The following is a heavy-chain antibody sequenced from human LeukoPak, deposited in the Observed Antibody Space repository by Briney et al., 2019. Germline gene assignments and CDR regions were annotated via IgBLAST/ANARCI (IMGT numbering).Heavy chain of an antibody. CDR1: GGSISSYY. V-gene: IGHV4-59*01. CDR3: ARGRELSYFDY. CDR2: IYYSGST. J-gene: IGHJ4*02. Sequence: PSETLSLTCTVSGGSISSYYWSWIRQPPGKGLEWIGYIYYSGSTNYNPSLKSRVTISVDTSKNQFSLKLSSVTAADTAVYYCARGRELSYFDYWGQGTLVTVSS. D-gene: IGHD3-10*01.